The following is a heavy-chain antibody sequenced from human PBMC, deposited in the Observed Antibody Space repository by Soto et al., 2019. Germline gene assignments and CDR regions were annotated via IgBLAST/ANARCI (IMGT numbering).Heavy chain of an antibody. D-gene: IGHD3-16*01. CDR3: ASAFLGAAEGYWFDP. CDR1: GYSFTSYW. Sequence: GESLKISCKGSGYSFTSYWISWVRQMPGKGLEWMGRIDPSDSYTNYSPSFQGHVTISADKSISTAYLQWSSLKASDTAMYYCASAFLGAAEGYWFDPWGQGTLLTVSS. J-gene: IGHJ5*02. CDR2: IDPSDSYT. V-gene: IGHV5-10-1*01.